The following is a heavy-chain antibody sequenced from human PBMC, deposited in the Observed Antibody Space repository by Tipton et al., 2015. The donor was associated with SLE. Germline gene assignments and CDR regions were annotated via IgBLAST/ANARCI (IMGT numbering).Heavy chain of an antibody. V-gene: IGHV4-39*07. J-gene: IGHJ3*02. Sequence: TLSLTCTVSGGSISSSSYYWDWIRQPPGKGLEWIGNMYYSGSTYYNPSLKSRVTISVDTSKNQFSLKLSSVTAADTAVYYCARLLVGAGDDAFDIWGQGTMVTVSS. D-gene: IGHD1-26*01. CDR3: ARLLVGAGDDAFDI. CDR1: GGSISSSSYY. CDR2: MYYSGST.